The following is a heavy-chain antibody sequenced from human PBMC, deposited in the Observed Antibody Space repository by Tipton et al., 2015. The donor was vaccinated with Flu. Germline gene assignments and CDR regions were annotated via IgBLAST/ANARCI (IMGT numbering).Heavy chain of an antibody. D-gene: IGHD2-15*01. V-gene: IGHV1-8*01. CDR2: MNPNSGNT. J-gene: IGHJ6*02. CDR1: GYTFTSYD. Sequence: QMQLVQSGAEVKKPGASVKVSCKASGYTFTSYDINWVRQATGQGLEWMGWMNPNSGNTGYAQKFQGRVTMTRNTSISTAYMELSSLRSEDTAVYYCARDGYCSGGSCYSGYYYYGMDVWGQGTTVTVSS. CDR3: ARDGYCSGGSCYSGYYYYGMDV.